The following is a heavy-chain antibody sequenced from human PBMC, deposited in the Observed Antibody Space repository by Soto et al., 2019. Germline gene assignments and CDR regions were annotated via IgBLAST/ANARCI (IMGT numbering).Heavy chain of an antibody. V-gene: IGHV1-69*01. J-gene: IGHJ6*02. CDR1: GGTFSSDA. Sequence: QVRLVQSGAEVKKPGSSVTVSCKASGGTFSSDAISWVRQAPGQGLEWMGGIIPTFGAPNYAQKFQGAVTITADESTSTAYMELSSLRSEDTALYYCARSPRAGYHYGMDVWGQGTMVTVSS. CDR2: IIPTFGAP. CDR3: ARSPRAGYHYGMDV.